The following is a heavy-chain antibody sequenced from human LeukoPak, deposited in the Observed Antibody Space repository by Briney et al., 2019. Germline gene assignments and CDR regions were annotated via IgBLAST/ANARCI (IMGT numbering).Heavy chain of an antibody. Sequence: GGSLRLSCAASGFTFSSYEMNWVRQAPGKGLEWVSYISSSGSTIYYADSVKGRFTISRDNAKNSLYLQMNSLRAEDTAVYYCARHYYDSSGYYVHFDYWGQGTLVTVSS. D-gene: IGHD3-22*01. CDR3: ARHYYDSSGYYVHFDY. V-gene: IGHV3-48*03. CDR1: GFTFSSYE. CDR2: ISSSGSTI. J-gene: IGHJ4*02.